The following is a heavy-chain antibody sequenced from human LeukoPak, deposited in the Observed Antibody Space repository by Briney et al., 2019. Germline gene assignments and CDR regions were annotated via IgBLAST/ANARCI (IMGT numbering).Heavy chain of an antibody. D-gene: IGHD3-10*01. J-gene: IGHJ2*01. Sequence: GGSLRLSCAASGFTFNSYWMTWVRQAPGKGLEWVASINQDGSQKYYVESLKGRFTISRDNAKNSHYLQMNSLRAEDTAVYYCARRGWYSDLWGRGTLVSVSS. V-gene: IGHV3-7*01. CDR2: INQDGSQK. CDR3: ARRGWYSDL. CDR1: GFTFNSYW.